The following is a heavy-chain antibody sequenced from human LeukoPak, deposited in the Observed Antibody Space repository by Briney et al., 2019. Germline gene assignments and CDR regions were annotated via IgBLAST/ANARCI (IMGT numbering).Heavy chain of an antibody. V-gene: IGHV3-48*03. CDR2: ISSSGSTI. D-gene: IGHD3-16*01. CDR3: ARDMNGGGYYFDY. J-gene: IGHJ4*02. Sequence: GGSLRLSCAASGFTFSSYEMNWVRQAPGKGLEWVSYISSSGSTIYYADSVKGRFTISSDNAKNSLYLQMNSLRAEDTAVYYCARDMNGGGYYFDYWGQGTQVTVSS. CDR1: GFTFSSYE.